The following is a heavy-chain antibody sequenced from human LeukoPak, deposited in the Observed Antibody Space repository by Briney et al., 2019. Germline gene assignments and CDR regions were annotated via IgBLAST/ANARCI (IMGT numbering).Heavy chain of an antibody. V-gene: IGHV4-4*07. CDR3: AREGSVLRYFDWLPPYYFDY. D-gene: IGHD3-9*01. J-gene: IGHJ4*02. CDR2: IYTSGST. Sequence: SETLSLTCAVYGGSFSGYYWSWIRQPAGKGLEWIGRIYTSGSTNYNPSLKSRVTMSVDTSKNQFSLKLSSVTAADTAVYYCAREGSVLRYFDWLPPYYFDYWGQGTLVTVSS. CDR1: GGSFSGYY.